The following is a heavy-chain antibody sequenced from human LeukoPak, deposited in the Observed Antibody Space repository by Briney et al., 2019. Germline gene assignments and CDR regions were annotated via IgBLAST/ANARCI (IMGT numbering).Heavy chain of an antibody. V-gene: IGHV3-23*01. CDR2: ISGSGGST. J-gene: IGHJ3*02. CDR3: AGVSRLGGIAAAGTGAFDI. Sequence: QPGGSLRLSCAASGFTFSSYAMSWVRQAPGKGLEWVSAISGSGGSTYYTDSVKGRFTISRDNSKNTLYLQMNSLRAEDTAVYYCAGVSRLGGIAAAGTGAFDIWGQGTMVTVSS. D-gene: IGHD6-13*01. CDR1: GFTFSSYA.